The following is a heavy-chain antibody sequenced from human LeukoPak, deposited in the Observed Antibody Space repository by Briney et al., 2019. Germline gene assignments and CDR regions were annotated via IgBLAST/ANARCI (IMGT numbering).Heavy chain of an antibody. V-gene: IGHV3-11*01. Sequence: KPGGSLRLSCAASGFTFSDYYMSWIRQAPGKGLEWVSYISSSGSTIYYADSVKGRFIISRDNPRNSLFLQMNSLRAEDTAIYYCARDPRSVYGVATVENNWYFDLWGRGTLVTVSS. CDR3: ARDPRSVYGVATVENNWYFDL. D-gene: IGHD5-12*01. CDR1: GFTFSDYY. CDR2: ISSSGSTI. J-gene: IGHJ2*01.